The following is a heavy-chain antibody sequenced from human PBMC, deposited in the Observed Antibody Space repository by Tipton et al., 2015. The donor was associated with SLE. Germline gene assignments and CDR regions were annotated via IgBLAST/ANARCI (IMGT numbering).Heavy chain of an antibody. CDR3: ARVIEALSSPNTKYSYGWYFDY. V-gene: IGHV4-59*11. CDR1: GGSISSHY. D-gene: IGHD6-19*01. J-gene: IGHJ4*02. CDR2: IYYSGSI. Sequence: TLSLTCTVSGGSISSHYWSWIRQPPGKGLEWIGYIYYSGSISYNPSLKSRVTISVDTSKNQFSLKLSSVTAADTAVYYCARVIEALSSPNTKYSYGWYFDYWGQGTLVTVSS.